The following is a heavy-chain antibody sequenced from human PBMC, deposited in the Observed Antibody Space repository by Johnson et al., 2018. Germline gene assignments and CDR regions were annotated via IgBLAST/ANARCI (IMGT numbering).Heavy chain of an antibody. CDR1: AFIFSNYW. V-gene: IGHV3-7*01. CDR2: IKQDGGEN. CDR3: ARTGSGWFGNDAFDI. D-gene: IGHD6-19*01. J-gene: IGHJ3*02. Sequence: VQLVESGGGLVQPGGSLRLSCAASAFIFSNYWMSWVRQAPGKGLEWVANIKQDGGENYYVDSVKGRFTISRDNAKNSLYLQMNSLRVEDTAVYYCARTGSGWFGNDAFDIWGQGTMVTVSS.